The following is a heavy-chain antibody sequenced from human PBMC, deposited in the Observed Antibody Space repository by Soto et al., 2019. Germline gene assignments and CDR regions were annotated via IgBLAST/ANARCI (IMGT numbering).Heavy chain of an antibody. D-gene: IGHD3-3*01. V-gene: IGHV1-18*01. Sequence: ASVKVSCKASGYTFTSYGISWVRQAPGQGLEWMGWISAYNGNTNYAQKLQGRVTMTTDTSTSTAYMELRSLRSDDTAVYYCARDRPITIFGVVQILVESNWFDPWGQGTLVTVSS. CDR2: ISAYNGNT. J-gene: IGHJ5*02. CDR1: GYTFTSYG. CDR3: ARDRPITIFGVVQILVESNWFDP.